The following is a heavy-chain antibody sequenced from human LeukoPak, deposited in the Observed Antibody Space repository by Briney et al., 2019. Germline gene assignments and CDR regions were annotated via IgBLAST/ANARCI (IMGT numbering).Heavy chain of an antibody. Sequence: PGGSLRLSCAASGFTFSDYYMSWIRQARGKGLEWVSYISSSGSTIYYADSVKGRFTITRDNDKNSLYLQMNSLRAEDTAVYYCARDGYGYSSSSDPWFDRWGQGTLVTVSS. V-gene: IGHV3-11*01. CDR3: ARDGYGYSSSSDPWFDR. CDR1: GFTFSDYY. D-gene: IGHD6-6*01. J-gene: IGHJ5*02. CDR2: ISSSGSTI.